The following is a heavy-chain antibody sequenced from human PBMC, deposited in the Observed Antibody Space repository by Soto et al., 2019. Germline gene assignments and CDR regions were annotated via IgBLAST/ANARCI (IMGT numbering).Heavy chain of an antibody. V-gene: IGHV4-59*01. CDR2: IYYSGST. CDR1: GGSISSYY. CDR3: ARDKGYGDSTWFDP. J-gene: IGHJ5*02. D-gene: IGHD4-17*01. Sequence: SETLSLTCTVSGGSISSYYWSWIRQPPGKGLEWIGYIYYSGSTNYNPSLKSRVTISVDTSKNQFSLKLSSVTAADTAVYYCARDKGYGDSTWFDPWGQGTLVTVSS.